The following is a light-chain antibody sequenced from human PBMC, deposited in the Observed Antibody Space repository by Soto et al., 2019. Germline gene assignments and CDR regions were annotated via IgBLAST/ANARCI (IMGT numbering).Light chain of an antibody. CDR1: QSIESD. Sequence: EIMMTQSPANVSVFPGERATLSCRASQSIESDLAWYQQKPGHVPRLLIYGASTRATGVPARFSGSGSGTEFTLTIISPQSDDFAVYYCQQYSHWRTFGPGTKVEIK. V-gene: IGKV3-15*01. CDR2: GAS. J-gene: IGKJ1*01. CDR3: QQYSHWRT.